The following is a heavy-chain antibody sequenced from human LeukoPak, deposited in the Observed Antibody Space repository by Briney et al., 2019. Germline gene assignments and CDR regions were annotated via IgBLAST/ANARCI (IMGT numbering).Heavy chain of an antibody. Sequence: GGSLRLSCAASGFTFSSYAMSWVRQAPGKGLEWVSAISGSGGSTYYADSVKGRFTISRDNSKNTLYLQMNSLRAEDTAVYYCARGQYYYGSGKSPVDVWGQGTTVTVSS. V-gene: IGHV3-23*01. CDR1: GFTFSSYA. D-gene: IGHD3-10*01. CDR3: ARGQYYYGSGKSPVDV. J-gene: IGHJ6*02. CDR2: ISGSGGST.